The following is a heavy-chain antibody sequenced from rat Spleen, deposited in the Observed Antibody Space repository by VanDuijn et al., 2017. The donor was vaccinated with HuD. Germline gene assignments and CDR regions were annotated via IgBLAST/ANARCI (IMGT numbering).Heavy chain of an antibody. Sequence: EVQLVESGGGLVQPGRSLKLSCAASGFTFSDYYMAWVRQAPGKGLEWVASITNTGGSTYYPDSVKGRFTIFRDNAKSTLYLQMNSLRYEDTATYYCRRGPSSPGFDYWGQGVLVTVSS. CDR3: RRGPSSPGFDY. J-gene: IGHJ2*01. V-gene: IGHV5-31*01. CDR2: ITNTGGST. CDR1: GFTFSDYY. D-gene: IGHD3-8*01.